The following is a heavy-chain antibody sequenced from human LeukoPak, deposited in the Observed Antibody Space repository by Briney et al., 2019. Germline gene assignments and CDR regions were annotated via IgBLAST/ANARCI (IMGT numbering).Heavy chain of an antibody. Sequence: ASVKVSCKASGYTFTGYYMHWVRQAPGQGLEWMGRINPNSGGTNYAQKFQGRVTMTRDTSISTAYMELSRLRSDDTAVYYCARIPRYCSGGSCYSRYWFDPWGQGTLVTASS. CDR3: ARIPRYCSGGSCYSRYWFDP. D-gene: IGHD2-15*01. CDR2: INPNSGGT. J-gene: IGHJ5*02. CDR1: GYTFTGYY. V-gene: IGHV1-2*06.